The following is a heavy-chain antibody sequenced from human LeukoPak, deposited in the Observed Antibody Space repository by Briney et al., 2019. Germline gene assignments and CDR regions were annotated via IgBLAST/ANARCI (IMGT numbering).Heavy chain of an antibody. CDR3: AKDLYSSSWYYFDY. Sequence: PGGSLRLSCAASGFTFSSHATSWVRQAPGKGLEWVSGISGSGGSTYYADSVKGRFTISRDNSKNTLYLQMNSLRAEDTAVYYCAKDLYSSSWYYFDYWGQGTLVTVSS. D-gene: IGHD6-13*01. V-gene: IGHV3-23*01. CDR1: GFTFSSHA. CDR2: ISGSGGST. J-gene: IGHJ4*02.